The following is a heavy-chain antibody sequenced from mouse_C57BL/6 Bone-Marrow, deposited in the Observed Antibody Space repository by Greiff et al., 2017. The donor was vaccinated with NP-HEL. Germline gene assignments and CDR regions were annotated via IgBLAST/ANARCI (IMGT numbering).Heavy chain of an antibody. D-gene: IGHD3-2*02. V-gene: IGHV1-75*01. Sequence: QVQLKQSGPELVKPGASVKISCKASGYTFTDYYINWVKQRPGQGLEWIGWIFPGSGSTYYNEKFKGKATLTVDKSSSTAYMLLSSLTSEDSAVYVCAKETAQAAWFAYWGQGTLVTVSA. J-gene: IGHJ3*01. CDR3: AKETAQAAWFAY. CDR1: GYTFTDYY. CDR2: IFPGSGST.